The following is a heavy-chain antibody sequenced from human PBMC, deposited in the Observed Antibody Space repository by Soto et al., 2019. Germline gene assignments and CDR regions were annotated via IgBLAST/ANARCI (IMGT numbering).Heavy chain of an antibody. CDR1: GFTFNSHG. V-gene: IGHV3-33*01. Sequence: QVQLVESGGGVVQPGRSLSLSCEASGFTFNSHGLHWVRQAPGKGLEWVAVIWYDGKHKYYADSVKGRFTISRDNSKNTLYLQMNNLRDDDTAVYYCARAIYGSGSFPDYWGQGTLVTVSS. J-gene: IGHJ4*02. CDR2: IWYDGKHK. D-gene: IGHD3-10*01. CDR3: ARAIYGSGSFPDY.